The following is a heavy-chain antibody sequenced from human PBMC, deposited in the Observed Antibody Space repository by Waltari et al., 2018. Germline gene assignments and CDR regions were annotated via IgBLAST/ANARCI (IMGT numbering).Heavy chain of an antibody. CDR3: ARDFGRGLIDY. Sequence: EVRLVESGGGLVRPGGSLRLSCAASGFTFRSYWMTWVREPAGEGVEGGASIKKDGSEKYYVDSVKGRFTITGDNAKNALYLQMNSLGGEETAVYYCARDFGRGLIDYWGQGTLVTVSS. J-gene: IGHJ4*02. CDR2: IKKDGSEK. V-gene: IGHV3-7*01. D-gene: IGHD2-15*01. CDR1: GFTFRSYW.